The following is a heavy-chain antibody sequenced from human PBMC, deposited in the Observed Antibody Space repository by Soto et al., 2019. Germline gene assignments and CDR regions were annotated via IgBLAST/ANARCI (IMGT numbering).Heavy chain of an antibody. Sequence: GASVKVSCKASGGTFSSYAISWVRQAPGQGLEWMGGIIPIFGTANYAQKFQGRVTITADESTSTAYMELSSLRSEDTAVYYCATRTGCYGCYYYYGMDVWGQGTTVTVSS. CDR2: IIPIFGTA. J-gene: IGHJ6*02. D-gene: IGHD2-2*01. CDR1: GGTFSSYA. V-gene: IGHV1-69*13. CDR3: ATRTGCYGCYYYYGMDV.